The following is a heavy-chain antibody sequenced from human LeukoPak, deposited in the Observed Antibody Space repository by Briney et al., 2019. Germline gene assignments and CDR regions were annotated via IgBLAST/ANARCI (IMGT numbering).Heavy chain of an antibody. J-gene: IGHJ5*02. V-gene: IGHV4-59*01. Sequence: SETLSPTCTVSGGSISSYYWSWIRQPPGKGLEWIGYIYYSGSTNYNPSLKSRVTISVDTSKNQFSLKLSSVTAADTAVYYCARDREYSSFDPWGQGTLVTVSS. CDR3: ARDREYSSFDP. CDR2: IYYSGST. D-gene: IGHD2/OR15-2a*01. CDR1: GGSISSYY.